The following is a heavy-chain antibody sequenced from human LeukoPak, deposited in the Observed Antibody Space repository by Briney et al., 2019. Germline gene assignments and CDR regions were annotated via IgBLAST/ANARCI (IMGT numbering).Heavy chain of an antibody. CDR3: ARDRLVDTAMPTFDY. CDR2: IIPILGIA. D-gene: IGHD5-18*01. J-gene: IGHJ4*02. Sequence: ASVKVSCKASGGTFSSYAISWVRQAPGQGLEWMGRIIPILGIANYAQKFQGRVTITADKSTSTAYMELSSLRSEDTAVYYCARDRLVDTAMPTFDYWGQGTLVTVSS. CDR1: GGTFSSYA. V-gene: IGHV1-69*04.